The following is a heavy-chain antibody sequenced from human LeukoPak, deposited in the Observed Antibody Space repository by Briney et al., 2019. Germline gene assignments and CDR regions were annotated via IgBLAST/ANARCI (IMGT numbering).Heavy chain of an antibody. CDR1: GYSFTSYW. Sequence: GESLKISCKGSGYSFTSYWIGWVRQMPGKGLEWMGIIYPGDSDTRYSPSFQGQVTISADKSISTAYLQWSSLKASDTAMYYCATQTPRDGYNEPVYFDYWGQGTLVTVSS. D-gene: IGHD5-24*01. V-gene: IGHV5-51*01. CDR2: IYPGDSDT. J-gene: IGHJ4*02. CDR3: ATQTPRDGYNEPVYFDY.